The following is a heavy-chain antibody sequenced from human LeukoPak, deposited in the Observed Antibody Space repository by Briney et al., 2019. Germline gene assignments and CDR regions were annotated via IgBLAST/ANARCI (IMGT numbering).Heavy chain of an antibody. CDR2: INPNSGGT. Sequence: SVKVSCKASGYTFTGYYTHWVRQAPGQGLEWMGRINPNSGGTNYAQKFQGRVTMTRDTSISTAYMELSRLRSDDTAVYYCARYDTFSSSWYYFDYWGQGTLVTVSS. V-gene: IGHV1-2*06. CDR1: GYTFTGYY. D-gene: IGHD6-13*01. J-gene: IGHJ4*02. CDR3: ARYDTFSSSWYYFDY.